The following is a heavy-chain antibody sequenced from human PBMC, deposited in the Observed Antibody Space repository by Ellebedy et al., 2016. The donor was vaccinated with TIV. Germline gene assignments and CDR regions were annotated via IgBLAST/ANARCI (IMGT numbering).Heavy chain of an antibody. D-gene: IGHD4-17*01. Sequence: LSLTCAAPGFTFSRYWMSWVRQAPGKGLEWVANINQDGSEKYYVDSVEGRFTISRDNARNSLYLQMNSLGADDTAVYYCATDGSYGDYRSPAHAFEFWGQGTMVTVSS. CDR2: INQDGSEK. J-gene: IGHJ3*01. CDR3: ATDGSYGDYRSPAHAFEF. CDR1: GFTFSRYW. V-gene: IGHV3-7*01.